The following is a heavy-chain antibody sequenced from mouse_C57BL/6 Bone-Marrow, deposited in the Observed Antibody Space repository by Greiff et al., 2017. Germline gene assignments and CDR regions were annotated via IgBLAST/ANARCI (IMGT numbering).Heavy chain of an antibody. J-gene: IGHJ3*01. Sequence: VKLKESGPGLVQPSQSLSITCTVSGFSLTSYGVHWVRQPPGKGLEWLGVIWSGGSTDYNAAFISRLSISKDNSKSQVFFKMNSLQADDTAIYYCAKRGYDYDGFAYWGQGTLVTVSA. CDR3: AKRGYDYDGFAY. V-gene: IGHV2-4*01. CDR1: GFSLTSYG. CDR2: IWSGGST. D-gene: IGHD2-4*01.